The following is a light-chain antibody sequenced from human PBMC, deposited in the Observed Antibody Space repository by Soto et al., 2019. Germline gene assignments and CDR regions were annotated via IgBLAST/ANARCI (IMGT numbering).Light chain of an antibody. J-gene: IGKJ1*01. CDR3: QQYGSSPWT. V-gene: IGKV3-20*01. CDR1: QTIRSNY. Sequence: ETVLTQSPGTLSLSPGERATLSCRARQTIRSNYLAWYRQTPGQAPRLLIYCASNRATGIADRFSGSGSGTDFTLIISRLEPEDFALYYCQQYGSSPWTFGQGTKVEIK. CDR2: CAS.